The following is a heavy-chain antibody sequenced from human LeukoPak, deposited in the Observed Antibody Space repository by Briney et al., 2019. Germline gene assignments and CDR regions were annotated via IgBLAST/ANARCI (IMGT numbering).Heavy chain of an antibody. CDR3: ARGVPYYDSSGNWFDP. CDR1: GGSLRSISYY. D-gene: IGHD3-22*01. Sequence: SETLSLTCTVSGGSLRSISYYWAWIRQPPGNGLEWIRIVYDAGTTYYNSSLKSRVTTSVATSKNQFSLKLSSVTAADTAVYYCARGVPYYDSSGNWFDPWGQGTLVTVSS. V-gene: IGHV4-39*07. CDR2: VYDAGTT. J-gene: IGHJ5*02.